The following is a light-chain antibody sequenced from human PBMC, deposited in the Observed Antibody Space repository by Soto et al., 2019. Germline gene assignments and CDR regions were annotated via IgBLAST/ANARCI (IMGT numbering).Light chain of an antibody. Sequence: EIVLTQSPGTLSLSPGERATLSCRASQSVNSTYLAWYQQKPGQAPRLLISGASSRATGIPARFSGSGSGTDFTLTISRLEPEDFAVYFCQQYDSWPPPWTFGQGTTGDIK. V-gene: IGKV3-20*01. J-gene: IGKJ1*01. CDR3: QQYDSWPPPWT. CDR1: QSVNSTY. CDR2: GAS.